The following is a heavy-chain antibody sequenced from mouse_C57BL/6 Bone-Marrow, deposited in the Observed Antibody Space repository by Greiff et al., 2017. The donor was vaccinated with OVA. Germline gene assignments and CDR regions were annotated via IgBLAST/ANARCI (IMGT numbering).Heavy chain of an antibody. CDR2: ISYDGSN. D-gene: IGHD1-1*01. Sequence: DVKLMESGPGLVKPSQSLSLTCSVTGYSITSGYYWNWIRQFPGNKLEWMGYISYDGSNNYNPSLKNRISITRDTSKNQFFLKLNSVTTEDTATYYCAREGYYYGSSYGAMDYWGQGTSVTVSS. V-gene: IGHV3-6*01. CDR1: GYSITSGYY. CDR3: AREGYYYGSSYGAMDY. J-gene: IGHJ4*01.